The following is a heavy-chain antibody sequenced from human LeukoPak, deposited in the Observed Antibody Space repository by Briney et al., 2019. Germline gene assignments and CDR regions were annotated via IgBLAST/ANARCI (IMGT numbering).Heavy chain of an antibody. CDR3: ARGGFNMVRGVIIPSNSYFYYMDI. Sequence: GGSLRLSCAASGFNFSAYSMNWVRQAPGKGLEWVSSITSGDFVYLADALKGRFTISRDNAKSSLYLEMNSLRADDTAVYYCARGGFNMVRGVIIPSNSYFYYMDIWGKGTTVTVSS. CDR2: ITSGDFV. J-gene: IGHJ6*03. CDR1: GFNFSAYS. D-gene: IGHD3-10*01. V-gene: IGHV3-69-1*01.